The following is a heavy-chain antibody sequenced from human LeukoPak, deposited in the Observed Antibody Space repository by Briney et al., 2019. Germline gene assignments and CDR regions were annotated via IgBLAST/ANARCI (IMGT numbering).Heavy chain of an antibody. CDR1: CGPISSYY. CDR2: IYYSGST. D-gene: IGHD3-3*01. Sequence: SETLSLTCTVSCGPISSYYWSWIRQPPGKGLEWIGYIYYSGSTNYNPSLKSRVTISVDTSKNQFSLKLSSVTAADTAVYYCARVGVEFLDAFDIWGQGTMVTVSS. CDR3: ARVGVEFLDAFDI. J-gene: IGHJ3*02. V-gene: IGHV4-59*01.